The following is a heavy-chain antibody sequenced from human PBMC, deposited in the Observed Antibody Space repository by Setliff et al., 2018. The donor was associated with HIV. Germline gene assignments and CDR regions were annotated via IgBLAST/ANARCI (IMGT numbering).Heavy chain of an antibody. Sequence: PSETLSLTCTVSGGSISSYYWSWIRQPPGKGLEWIGYIYYSGSTNYNPSLKSRVTISVDTSKNQFSLKLSSVTAVDTAVYYCARIGMEYYYYYMDVWGKGTTVTVSS. CDR3: ARIGMEYYYYYMDV. J-gene: IGHJ6*03. D-gene: IGHD1-1*01. CDR1: GGSISSYY. CDR2: IYYSGST. V-gene: IGHV4-59*01.